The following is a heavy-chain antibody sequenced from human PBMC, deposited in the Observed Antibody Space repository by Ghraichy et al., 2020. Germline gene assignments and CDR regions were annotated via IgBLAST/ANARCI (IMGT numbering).Heavy chain of an antibody. CDR2: ISSSGRTI. CDR3: GRGDGDD. J-gene: IGHJ4*02. CDR1: GFTFSSYE. Sequence: GGSLRLSCAASGFTFSSYEMKWVRQAPGKGLDWVSYISSSGRTIYYADSVKGRFTISRDDAKNSLYLQMNSRRAEDKAVYYCGRGDGDDWGQGTLVTVSS. V-gene: IGHV3-48*03.